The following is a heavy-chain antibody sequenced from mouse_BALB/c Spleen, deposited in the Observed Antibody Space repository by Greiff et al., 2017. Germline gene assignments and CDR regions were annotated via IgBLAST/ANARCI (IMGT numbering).Heavy chain of an antibody. D-gene: IGHD2-2*01. V-gene: IGHV5-17*02. CDR2: ISSGSSTI. Sequence: EVQLMESGGGLVKPGGSLKLSCAASGFTFSSFGMHWVRQAPEKGLEWVAYISSGSSTIYYADTVKGRFTISRDNPKNTLFLQMTSLRSEDTAMYYCALDGYDGAYWGQGTLVTVSA. J-gene: IGHJ3*01. CDR1: GFTFSSFG. CDR3: ALDGYDGAY.